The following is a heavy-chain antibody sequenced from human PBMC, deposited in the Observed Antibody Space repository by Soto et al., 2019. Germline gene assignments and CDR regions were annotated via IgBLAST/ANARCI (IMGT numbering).Heavy chain of an antibody. CDR3: AREGGDGVDY. D-gene: IGHD3-16*01. V-gene: IGHV4-31*03. J-gene: IGHJ4*02. Sequence: LSLTCTVSCGSISIAKFYLTWIRQHPGEGLEWIGYIYYSGDTYSNPSLKSRVSISIDTSENQFSLRLTSVTVADTAVYYCAREGGDGVDYWGQGTLVTVSS. CDR2: IYYSGDT. CDR1: CGSISIAKFY.